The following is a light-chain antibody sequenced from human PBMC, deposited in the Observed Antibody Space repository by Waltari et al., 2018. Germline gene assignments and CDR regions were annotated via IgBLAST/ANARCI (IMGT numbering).Light chain of an antibody. CDR2: AAS. Sequence: DVQMTQSPSFLSAAVGDRVTTTCRTSQSISIYLNWYQQRPGKAPKFLIYAASSLQSGVPSRFSGSGSGTDFTLTISSLQPEDFATYYCQQGYSIPVTFGQGTKLEI. CDR3: QQGYSIPVT. V-gene: IGKV1-39*01. J-gene: IGKJ2*01. CDR1: QSISIY.